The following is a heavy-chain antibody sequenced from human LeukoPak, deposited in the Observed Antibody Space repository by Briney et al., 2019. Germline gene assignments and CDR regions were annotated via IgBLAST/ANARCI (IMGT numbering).Heavy chain of an antibody. CDR2: ISNRGYSK. CDR3: ARSKRTYDF. V-gene: IGHV3-11*01. Sequence: GGSLRLSCAVSGFNFSDHYMTWIRQAPGRGLEWVSYISNRGYSKYYADSVKGRFTISRDNSNNSLYLQMNSLRAEDTAVYYCARSKRTYDFWGQGTPVTVS. CDR1: GFNFSDHY. J-gene: IGHJ4*02.